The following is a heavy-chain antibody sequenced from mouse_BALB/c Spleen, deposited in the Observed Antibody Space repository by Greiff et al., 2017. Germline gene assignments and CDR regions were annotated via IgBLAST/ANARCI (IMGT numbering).Heavy chain of an antibody. CDR1: GDSITSGY. V-gene: IGHV3-8*02. CDR2: ISYSGST. J-gene: IGHJ3*01. CDR3: ARSYYGSSYVAY. Sequence: EVQLQQSGPSLVKPSQTLSLTCSVTGDSITSGYWNWIRKFPGNKLEYMGYISYSGSTYYNPSLKSRISITRDTSKNQYYLQLNSVTTEDTATYYCARSYYGSSYVAYWGQGTLVTVSA. D-gene: IGHD1-1*01.